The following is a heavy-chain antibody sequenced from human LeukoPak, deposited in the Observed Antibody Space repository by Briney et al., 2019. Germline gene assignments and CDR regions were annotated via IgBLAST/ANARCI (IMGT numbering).Heavy chain of an antibody. J-gene: IGHJ4*02. D-gene: IGHD6-25*01. CDR1: GFTFSNYW. V-gene: IGHV3-23*01. CDR3: AKESQAATSFDY. Sequence: GGSLRLSCAASGFTFSNYWMHWVRQAPGKGLEWVSAISGSGTTTHYADSVRGRFTISRDNSKNTLSLQMNSLRADDTALYYCAKESQAATSFDYWGQGALVTVSS. CDR2: ISGSGTTT.